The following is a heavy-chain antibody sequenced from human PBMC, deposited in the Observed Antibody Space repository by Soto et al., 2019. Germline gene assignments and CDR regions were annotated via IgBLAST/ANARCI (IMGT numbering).Heavy chain of an antibody. CDR1: GGTFSSYT. Sequence: SVKVSCKASGGTFSSYTISWVRQAPGQGLEWMGRIIPILGIANYAQKFQGRVTITADKSTSTAYMELSSLRSEDTAVYYCARMERITMVRGVILPDAFDIWGQGTMVTVSS. J-gene: IGHJ3*02. CDR2: IIPILGIA. CDR3: ARMERITMVRGVILPDAFDI. D-gene: IGHD3-10*01. V-gene: IGHV1-69*02.